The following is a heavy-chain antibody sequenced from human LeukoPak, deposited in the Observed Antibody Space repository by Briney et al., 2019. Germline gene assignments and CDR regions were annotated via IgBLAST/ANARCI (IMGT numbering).Heavy chain of an antibody. CDR3: ARASPRGYSGYDVDY. CDR2: IYYSGST. V-gene: IGHV4-59*01. CDR1: GGSNSSYY. D-gene: IGHD5-12*01. J-gene: IGHJ4*02. Sequence: SETLSLTCTVSGGSNSSYYWSWIRQPPGKGLEWIGYIYYSGSTNYNPSLKSRVTISVDTSKNQFSLKLSSVTAADTAVYYCARASPRGYSGYDVDYWGQETLVTVSS.